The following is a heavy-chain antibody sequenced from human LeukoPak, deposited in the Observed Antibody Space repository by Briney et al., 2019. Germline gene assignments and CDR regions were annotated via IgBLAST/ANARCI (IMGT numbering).Heavy chain of an antibody. J-gene: IGHJ6*03. CDR2: ISSSSSYI. CDR3: ARDRSIAAPYYYYYMDV. D-gene: IGHD6-6*01. CDR1: GFTFSSYS. V-gene: IGHV3-21*01. Sequence: GGSLRLSCVASGFTFSSYSMNWVRQAPGKGLEWVSSISSSSSYIYYADSVKGRFTISRDNAKNSLYLQMNSLRAEDTAVYYCARDRSIAAPYYYYYMDVWGKGTTVTVSS.